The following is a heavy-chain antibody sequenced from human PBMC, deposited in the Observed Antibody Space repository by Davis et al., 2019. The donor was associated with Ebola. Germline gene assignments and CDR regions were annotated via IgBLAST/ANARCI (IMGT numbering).Heavy chain of an antibody. D-gene: IGHD3-3*01. J-gene: IGHJ5*02. CDR2: IIPIFGTA. CDR3: ARGDFWGGSTIGWFDP. CDR1: GGTFSSYA. V-gene: IGHV1-69*05. Sequence: SVKVSCKASGGTFSSYAISWVRQAPGQGLEWMGGIIPIFGTANYAQKFQGRVTMTRDTSTSTVYMELSSLRSEDTAVYYCARGDFWGGSTIGWFDPWGQGTLVTVSS.